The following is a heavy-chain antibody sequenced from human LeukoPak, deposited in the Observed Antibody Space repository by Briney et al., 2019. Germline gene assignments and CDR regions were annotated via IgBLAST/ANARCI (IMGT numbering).Heavy chain of an antibody. J-gene: IGHJ3*02. CDR3: ARAPRYYVILTGYSRQDAFDI. CDR1: GFTFSSYS. D-gene: IGHD3-9*01. Sequence: GGSLRLSCAASGFTFSSYSMNWVRQAPGKGLEWVSSISSSSIYIYYADSVKGRFTICRDNAKTTLYLQMNCLRAEDTAVYYCARAPRYYVILTGYSRQDAFDIWGQGTMVTVSS. CDR2: ISSSSIYI. V-gene: IGHV3-21*01.